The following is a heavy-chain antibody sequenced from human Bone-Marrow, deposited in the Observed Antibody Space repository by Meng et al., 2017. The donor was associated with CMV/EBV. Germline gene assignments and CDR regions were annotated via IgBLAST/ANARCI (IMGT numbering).Heavy chain of an antibody. J-gene: IGHJ4*02. D-gene: IGHD2-8*01. CDR1: GFTFSDY. CDR3: TTGRTI. CDR2: IKSKTDGGTT. Sequence: GGSLRLSCAASGFTFSDYCWIRQAPGKGLEWVGRIKSKTDGGTTDYAAPVKGRFTISRDDSKNTLYLQMNSLKTEDTAVYYCTTGRTIWGQGTLVTVSS. V-gene: IGHV3-15*01.